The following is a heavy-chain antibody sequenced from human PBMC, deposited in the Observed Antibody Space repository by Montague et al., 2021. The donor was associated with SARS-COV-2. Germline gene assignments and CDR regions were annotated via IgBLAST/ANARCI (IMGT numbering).Heavy chain of an antibody. J-gene: IGHJ3*02. CDR1: GGSISSYY. CDR3: ARGGYYYYAFDI. CDR2: IYYSGST. Sequence: SETLSLTCTVSGGSISSYYWSWIRQPPGKGLEWIGYIYYSGSTNYNPSLKSRVTISVDTSKNQFSLKLSSVTAADTAVYYCARGGYYYYAFDIWGQGTMVTVSS. V-gene: IGHV4-59*01. D-gene: IGHD3-10*01.